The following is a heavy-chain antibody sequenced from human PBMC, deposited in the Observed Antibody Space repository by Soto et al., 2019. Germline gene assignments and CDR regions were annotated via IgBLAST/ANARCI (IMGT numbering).Heavy chain of an antibody. CDR3: ARDGVAGYGMDV. CDR1: GFTFSSYG. D-gene: IGHD3-3*01. CDR2: IWYDGGNK. Sequence: QVQLVESGGGVVQPGRSLRLSCAASGFTFSSYGMHWVRQTPGKGLEWVAVIWYDGGNKYYADSVMGRFTISRDNSKNRLYVQMNSLRAEDTAVYYCARDGVAGYGMDVWGQGTTVTVSS. V-gene: IGHV3-33*01. J-gene: IGHJ6*02.